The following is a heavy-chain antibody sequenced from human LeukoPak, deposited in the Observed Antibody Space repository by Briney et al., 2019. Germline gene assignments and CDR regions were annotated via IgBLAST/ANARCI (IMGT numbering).Heavy chain of an antibody. J-gene: IGHJ4*02. CDR3: ATTVYLAYYFDY. Sequence: PGGSLRRSCAASGFTFSNAWMSWVRQAPGKGLEWVGRIKSKTDGGTTDYAAPVKGRFTISRDNAKNSLYLQMNSLRAEDTAVYYCATTVYLAYYFDYWGQGTLVTVSS. V-gene: IGHV3-15*01. CDR2: IKSKTDGGTT. CDR1: GFTFSNAW. D-gene: IGHD2-8*01.